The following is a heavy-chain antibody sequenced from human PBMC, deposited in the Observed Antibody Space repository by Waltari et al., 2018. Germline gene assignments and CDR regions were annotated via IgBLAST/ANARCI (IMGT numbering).Heavy chain of an antibody. Sequence: QVQLQESGPGLVKPSETLSLTCTVSGGSISSYYWSWIRQPPGKGLEWIGYIYYSGSTNYNPSLKSRVTISVDTSKNQFSLKLSSVTAADTAVYYCARGLGVIPNFDYWGQGTLVTVSS. D-gene: IGHD3-10*01. CDR2: IYYSGST. CDR1: GGSISSYY. CDR3: ARGLGVIPNFDY. J-gene: IGHJ4*02. V-gene: IGHV4-59*01.